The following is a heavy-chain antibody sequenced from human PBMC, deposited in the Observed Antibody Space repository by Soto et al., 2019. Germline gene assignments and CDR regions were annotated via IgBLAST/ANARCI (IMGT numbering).Heavy chain of an antibody. CDR1: GYSFTDDY. V-gene: IGHV1-2*02. CDR3: ARAVYCGDDCYSYGMDV. Sequence: QVQVVQSGAEVKKPGASVKISCKTSGYSFTDDYLHWVRQAPGQGLEWVGWINPHSGSTNFAQKFLGRVSMTRDTSISIAYMELFSLTSDEMAIYYCARAVYCGDDCYSYGMDVWGQGTTVTVSS. J-gene: IGHJ6*02. CDR2: INPHSGST. D-gene: IGHD2-21*02.